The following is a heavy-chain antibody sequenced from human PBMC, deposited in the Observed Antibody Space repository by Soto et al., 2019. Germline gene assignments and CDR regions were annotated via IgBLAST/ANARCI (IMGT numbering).Heavy chain of an antibody. CDR3: AGHPGSDKSGAGYAFDF. D-gene: IGHD3-22*01. Sequence: QLQLQESGPGLVKPSETLSLTCTVSGGSISSSSYYWGWIRQPPGKGMEWIGSIYYSGSTYYNPSLNSPTTISLGTSKNQFTLNVSSVTAAVTAVYLRAGHPGSDKSGAGYAFDFWGQERMDTDS. CDR1: GGSISSSSYY. CDR2: IYYSGST. V-gene: IGHV4-39*01. J-gene: IGHJ3*01.